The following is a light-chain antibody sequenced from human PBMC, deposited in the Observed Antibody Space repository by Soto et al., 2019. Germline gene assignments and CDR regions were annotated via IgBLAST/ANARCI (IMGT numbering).Light chain of an antibody. CDR3: QQYNHWPRMLS. J-gene: IGKJ4*01. Sequence: EIVLTQSPGTLSLSPGERATLSCRASQSVSSSYLAWYQQKPGQAPRLLIYGASTRASDVPARFSGSGSGTEFTLTIASLQSEDFAIYYCQQYNHWPRMLSFGGGTKVDIK. CDR2: GAS. V-gene: IGKV3-15*01. CDR1: QSVSSSY.